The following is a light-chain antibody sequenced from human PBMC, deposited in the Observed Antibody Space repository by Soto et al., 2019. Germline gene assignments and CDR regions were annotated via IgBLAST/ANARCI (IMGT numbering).Light chain of an antibody. J-gene: IGLJ2*01. CDR2: DNN. CDR1: RSNIGNNY. Sequence: QSVLTQPPSVSAAPGQKVTISCSGSRSNIGNNYVSWYQHLPGTAPKLLIYDNNKRPSGIPDRFSGSKSGTSATLGITGLQTGDEADYYCGTWDSSLSAVVFGGGTKVTVL. CDR3: GTWDSSLSAVV. V-gene: IGLV1-51*01.